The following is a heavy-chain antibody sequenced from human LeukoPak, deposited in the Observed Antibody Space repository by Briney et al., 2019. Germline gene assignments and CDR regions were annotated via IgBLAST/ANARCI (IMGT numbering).Heavy chain of an antibody. J-gene: IGHJ3*02. CDR1: GGTFSSYA. CDR2: IIPIFGTA. Sequence: SVKVSCKASGGTFSSYAISWVRQAPGQGLEWMGGIIPIFGTANYAQKFQGRVTITADESTSTAYMELSSLRSEDTAVYYCARVDGGTIDAFDIWGQGTMVTVSS. CDR3: ARVDGGTIDAFDI. D-gene: IGHD4-23*01. V-gene: IGHV1-69*01.